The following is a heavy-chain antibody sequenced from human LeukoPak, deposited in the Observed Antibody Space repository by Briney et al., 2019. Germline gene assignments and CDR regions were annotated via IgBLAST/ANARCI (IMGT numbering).Heavy chain of an antibody. V-gene: IGHV3-30*18. CDR3: AKARGTYSSGPPVGFDF. CDR1: GFTLRSYG. J-gene: IGHJ4*02. D-gene: IGHD6-19*01. Sequence: GGSLRLSCAASGFTLRSYGMHWVHQAPGKGLEWVAVISHDGGNKNYADSVKGRFTISRDNSKNTLYLQMNSLRPEDTAVYYCAKARGTYSSGPPVGFDFWGQGTLVTVSS. CDR2: ISHDGGNK.